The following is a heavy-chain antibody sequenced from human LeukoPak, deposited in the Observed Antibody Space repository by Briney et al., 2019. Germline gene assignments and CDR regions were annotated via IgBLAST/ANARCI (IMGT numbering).Heavy chain of an antibody. CDR1: GFTFNIYA. Sequence: QAGGSLRLSCAASGFTFNIYAMHWVRQAPGKGLEWVSAISGSGGSTYYADSVKGRFTISRDNSKNTLYLQMNSLRAEDTAVYYCAKDDFCSSTSCYFDYWGQGTLVTVSS. CDR2: ISGSGGST. CDR3: AKDDFCSSTSCYFDY. V-gene: IGHV3-23*01. J-gene: IGHJ4*02. D-gene: IGHD2-2*01.